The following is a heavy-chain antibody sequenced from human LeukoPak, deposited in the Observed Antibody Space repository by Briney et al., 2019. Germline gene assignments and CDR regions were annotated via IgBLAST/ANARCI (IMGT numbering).Heavy chain of an antibody. Sequence: PSETLSLTCTVSGGSISSSSYYWGWIRQLPGKGLEWIGSIYYSGSTYYNPSLKSRVTISVDTSKNQFSLKLSSVTAADTAVYYCARGWGEGGPFDYWGQGTLVTVSS. J-gene: IGHJ4*02. CDR2: IYYSGST. V-gene: IGHV4-39*07. CDR1: GGSISSSSYY. D-gene: IGHD3-16*01. CDR3: ARGWGEGGPFDY.